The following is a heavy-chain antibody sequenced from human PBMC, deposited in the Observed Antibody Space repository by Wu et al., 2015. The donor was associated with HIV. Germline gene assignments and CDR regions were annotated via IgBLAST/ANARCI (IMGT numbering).Heavy chain of an antibody. CDR3: ARVEWNSGYDLDY. Sequence: QVQLVQSGAEVRKPGASVKVSCKTSGYTFTNNDVNWVRQAPGQGLEWMGWMNPNSGNTGYAQKFQGRVTMTRNTSISTAYMELSSLRSEDTAVYYCARVEWNSGYDLDYWGQGTLVTVSS. CDR2: MNPNSGNT. D-gene: IGHD5-12*01. CDR1: GYTFTNND. J-gene: IGHJ4*02. V-gene: IGHV1-8*02.